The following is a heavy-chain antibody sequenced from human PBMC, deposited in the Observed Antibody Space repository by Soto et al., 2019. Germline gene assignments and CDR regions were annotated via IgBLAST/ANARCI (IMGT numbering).Heavy chain of an antibody. CDR1: GFIISHNF. CDR2: TYTNGS. D-gene: IGHD3-10*01. V-gene: IGHV3-53*01. J-gene: IGHJ5*02. Sequence: GGSLRLSCAASGFIISHNFINWVRQAPGKGLEWVSVTYTNGSDYADSVKGRFAISRDSAKNTLYLQMDNLRVEDTAIYYCARDGGGSGGFDPWGQGTLVTVSS. CDR3: ARDGGGSGGFDP.